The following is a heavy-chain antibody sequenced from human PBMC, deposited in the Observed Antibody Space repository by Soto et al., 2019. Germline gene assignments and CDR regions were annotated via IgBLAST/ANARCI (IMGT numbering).Heavy chain of an antibody. V-gene: IGHV4-4*07. J-gene: IGHJ4*02. Sequence: QVQLQESGPGLVKPSETLSLTCTVSGGSIMNYYWSWIRQPAGQGLEWIGRIYTSGSTNYNPSLESRVTMSVDTSKNQFSLKLRSVTAADTAVYYCARESYSSAWGLFDYWGQGTLVTVSS. CDR1: GGSIMNYY. CDR3: ARESYSSAWGLFDY. D-gene: IGHD6-19*01. CDR2: IYTSGST.